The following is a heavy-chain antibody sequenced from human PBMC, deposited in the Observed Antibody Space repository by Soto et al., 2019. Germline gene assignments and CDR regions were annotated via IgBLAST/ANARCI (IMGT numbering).Heavy chain of an antibody. D-gene: IGHD6-19*01. CDR2: ISYDGSNK. Sequence: QVQLVESGGGVVQPGRSLRLSCAASGFTFSSYGMHWVRQAPGKGLEWVAVISYDGSNKYYADSVKGRFTISRDNSKNTLYLQMSSRRAEDTAVYYCRMEMNSSGWNLDYWGQGTLVTVSS. CDR1: GFTFSSYG. J-gene: IGHJ4*02. CDR3: RMEMNSSGWNLDY. V-gene: IGHV3-30*03.